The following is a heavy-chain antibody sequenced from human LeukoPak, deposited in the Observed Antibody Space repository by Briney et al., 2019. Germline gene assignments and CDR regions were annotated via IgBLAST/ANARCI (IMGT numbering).Heavy chain of an antibody. V-gene: IGHV3-21*01. CDR3: ARSGDGYNSDY. D-gene: IGHD5-24*01. J-gene: IGHJ4*02. CDR2: ISTYSFSSFITYR. CDR1: GFTFASYT. Sequence: GGSLRLSCAASGFTFASYTMNWVRQAPGKGLEWVSSISTYSFSSFITYRYYADSVKGRFTISRDNAKNSLYLQINSLAAEDTAVYYCARSGDGYNSDYWGQGTPVTASS.